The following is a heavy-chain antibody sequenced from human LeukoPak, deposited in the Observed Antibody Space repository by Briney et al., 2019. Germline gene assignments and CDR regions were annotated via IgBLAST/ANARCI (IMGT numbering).Heavy chain of an antibody. CDR1: GYTFTDYY. J-gene: IGHJ4*02. D-gene: IGHD3-22*01. CDR2: INPNSGGT. Sequence: ASVKVSCKASGYTFTDYYIHWVRQAPGQGLEWMGWINPNSGGTNYAQKFQGRVTMTRDTSISTAYMELSSLRSEDTAVYYCARVRGTYYYDSSGYYDYWGQGTLVTVSS. CDR3: ARVRGTYYYDSSGYYDY. V-gene: IGHV1-2*02.